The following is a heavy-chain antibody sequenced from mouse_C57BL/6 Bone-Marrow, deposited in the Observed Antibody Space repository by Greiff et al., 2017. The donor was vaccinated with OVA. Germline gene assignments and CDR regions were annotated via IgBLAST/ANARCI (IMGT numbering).Heavy chain of an antibody. J-gene: IGHJ4*01. V-gene: IGHV5-4*03. Sequence: EVKLMESGGGLVKPGGSLKLSCAASGFTFSSYAMSWVRQTPEKRLEWVATISDGGSYTYYPDNVKGRFTISRDNAKNNLYLQLSHLKSEDTAMYYCARALPTADAMDYWGQGTSVTVSS. D-gene: IGHD3-2*01. CDR3: ARALPTADAMDY. CDR2: ISDGGSYT. CDR1: GFTFSSYA.